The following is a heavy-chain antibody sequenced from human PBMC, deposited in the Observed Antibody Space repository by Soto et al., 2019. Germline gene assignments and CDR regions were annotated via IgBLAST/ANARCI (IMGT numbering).Heavy chain of an antibody. CDR3: ARDRSGGWHNDAFDI. J-gene: IGHJ3*02. CDR2: ISSSSSYI. D-gene: IGHD6-19*01. Sequence: PGGPLSPSCAAFGFTFISYSMNWVRQPPGKGLEWVSSISSSSSYIYYADSVKGRFTISRDNAKNSLYLQMNSLRAEDTAVYYCARDRSGGWHNDAFDIWGQGTMVTVS. CDR1: GFTFISYS. V-gene: IGHV3-21*01.